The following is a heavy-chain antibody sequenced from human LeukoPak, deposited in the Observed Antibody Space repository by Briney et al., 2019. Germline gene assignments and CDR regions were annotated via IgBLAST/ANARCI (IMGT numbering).Heavy chain of an antibody. CDR1: GFTFSDYY. J-gene: IGHJ4*02. V-gene: IGHV3-11*04. CDR2: ISSSGSTI. CDR3: ARDAGYVRFDF. Sequence: PGGSLRLSCAASGFTFSDYYMSWIRQAPGKGLEWVSYISSSGSTIYYADSVKGRFTISRDNSRNTLYLQMGSLRAEDMAVYYCARDAGYVRFDFWGQGTLATVSS. D-gene: IGHD5-18*01.